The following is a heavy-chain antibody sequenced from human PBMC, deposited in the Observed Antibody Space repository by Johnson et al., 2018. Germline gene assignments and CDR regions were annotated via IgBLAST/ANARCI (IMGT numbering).Heavy chain of an antibody. J-gene: IGHJ6*03. CDR3: AKDKVTGGTYSEPRGSYYYYYYMDV. Sequence: VQLVESGGGLVQPGRSLRLSCAASGFTFDDYAMHWVRQAPGKGLEWVSGISWNSGTIAYADSVRGRFTISRDNAKNSLYLQMNSLRAEDTAFYYCAKDKVTGGTYSEPRGSYYYYYYMDVWGKGTTVTVSS. CDR1: GFTFDDYA. CDR2: ISWNSGTI. D-gene: IGHD1-26*01. V-gene: IGHV3-9*01.